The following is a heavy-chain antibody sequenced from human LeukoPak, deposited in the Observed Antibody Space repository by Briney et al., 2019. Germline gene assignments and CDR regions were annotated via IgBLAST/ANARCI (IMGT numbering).Heavy chain of an antibody. CDR2: ISGSGGAT. D-gene: IGHD3-10*01. CDR1: GFTFSSYS. Sequence: GGSLRLSCAASGFTFSSYSMTWVRQAPGKGLEWVSVISGSGGATYYADSVKGRFTISRDNPKNTLCLQMNSLRAEDTAVYYCARAAMVRGVDYFDSWGQGTLVTVSS. V-gene: IGHV3-23*01. CDR3: ARAAMVRGVDYFDS. J-gene: IGHJ4*02.